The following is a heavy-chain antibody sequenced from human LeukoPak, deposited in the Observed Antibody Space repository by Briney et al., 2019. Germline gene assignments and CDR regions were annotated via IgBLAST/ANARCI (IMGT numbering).Heavy chain of an antibody. CDR2: ISYDGSNK. V-gene: IGHV3-30-3*01. Sequence: GGSLRLSCAASGFTFSSYAMHWVRQAPGKGLEWVAVISYDGSNKYYADSVKGRFTISRDNAKNSLYLQMNSLRADDTAVYYCARGRIVAGVRYWGQGTLVTVSS. D-gene: IGHD3-22*01. J-gene: IGHJ4*02. CDR3: ARGRIVAGVRY. CDR1: GFTFSSYA.